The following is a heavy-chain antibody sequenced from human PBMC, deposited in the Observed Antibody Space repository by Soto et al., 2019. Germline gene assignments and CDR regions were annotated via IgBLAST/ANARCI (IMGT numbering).Heavy chain of an antibody. CDR1: GFTFSTYA. Sequence: PGASLRRSCAASGFTFSTYAMSWVRQAPGKGLEWVSAISGSGGSTYYADSVKGRFTISRDNSKNTLYLQMNSLRAEDTAVYYCAKTPGEAGNYYFDYWGQGTLVTVSS. CDR3: AKTPGEAGNYYFDY. J-gene: IGHJ4*02. V-gene: IGHV3-23*01. CDR2: ISGSGGST.